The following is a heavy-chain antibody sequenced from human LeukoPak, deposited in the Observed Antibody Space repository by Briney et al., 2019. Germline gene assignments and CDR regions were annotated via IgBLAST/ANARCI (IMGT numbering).Heavy chain of an antibody. CDR3: ARDSSGQTFDY. J-gene: IGHJ4*02. D-gene: IGHD3-22*01. V-gene: IGHV1-46*03. CDR1: GYTFTSYY. Sequence: GASVKVSCKASGYTFTSYYMHWVRQAPGQGLEWMGIINPSGGSTSYAQKFQGRVTMTRDMSTSTVYMELSSLRSEDTAVYYCARDSSGQTFDYWGQGTLVTVSS. CDR2: INPSGGST.